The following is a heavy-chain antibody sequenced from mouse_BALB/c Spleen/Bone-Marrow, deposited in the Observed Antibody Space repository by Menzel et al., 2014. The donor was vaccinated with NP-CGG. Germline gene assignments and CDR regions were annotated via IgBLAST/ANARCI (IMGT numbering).Heavy chain of an antibody. V-gene: IGHV1-63*01. CDR2: IYPGSGNT. CDR1: GYAFTNYW. Sequence: VKLMESGAELVRPGTSVKISCKASGYAFTNYWLDWVKQSPGHGLEWIGDIYPGSGNTYFNEKFKGKATLTADKSSSTAYMQLSSLTSEDSAVYFCARPQFISGRYYAMDYWGQGTSVTVSS. J-gene: IGHJ4*01. D-gene: IGHD1-2*01. CDR3: ARPQFISGRYYAMDY.